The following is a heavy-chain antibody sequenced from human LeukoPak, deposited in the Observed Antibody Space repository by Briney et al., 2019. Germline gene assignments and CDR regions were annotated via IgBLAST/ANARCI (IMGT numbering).Heavy chain of an antibody. CDR2: IYSGGST. Sequence: GGSLRLSCAASGFIVSSNYISWVRQAPGKGLEWVSVIYSGGSTYYADSVKGRFTISRDNSKNTLYLQMNSLGAEDTAVYYCASWSYARTDAFDIWGQGTMVTVSS. D-gene: IGHD1-26*01. CDR3: ASWSYARTDAFDI. CDR1: GFIVSSNY. J-gene: IGHJ3*02. V-gene: IGHV3-66*01.